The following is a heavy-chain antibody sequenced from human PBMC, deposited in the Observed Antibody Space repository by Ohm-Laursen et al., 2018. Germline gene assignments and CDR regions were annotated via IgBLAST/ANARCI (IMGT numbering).Heavy chain of an antibody. CDR1: GGSISSYY. CDR2: IYYSGST. V-gene: IGHV4-59*01. D-gene: IGHD3-3*01. J-gene: IGHJ5*02. CDR3: ARGRGEDYDFWSGYPGWFDP. Sequence: PSETLSLTCTVSGGSISSYYWSWIRQPPGKGLEWIGYIYYSGSTNYNPSLKSRVTISVDTSKNQFSLKLSSVTAADTAVYYCARGRGEDYDFWSGYPGWFDPWGQGTLVTVSS.